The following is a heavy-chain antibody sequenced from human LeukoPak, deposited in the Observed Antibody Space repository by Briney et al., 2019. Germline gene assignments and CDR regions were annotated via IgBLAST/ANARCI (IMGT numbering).Heavy chain of an antibody. CDR2: IYYSGST. V-gene: IGHV4-31*03. CDR1: GVSISSGGYS. D-gene: IGHD3-22*01. Sequence: SETLSLTCTVSGVSISSGGYSWSWIRQHPGKGLECIGYIYYSGSTYYKSSLKSRVTISIDTSKNQFSLNLSSVTAADTAVYYCARVWDSGGSFDLWGRGTLVTVSS. CDR3: ARVWDSGGSFDL. J-gene: IGHJ2*01.